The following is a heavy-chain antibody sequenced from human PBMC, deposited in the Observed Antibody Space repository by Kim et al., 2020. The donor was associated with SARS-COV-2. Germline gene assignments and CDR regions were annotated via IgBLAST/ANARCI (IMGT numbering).Heavy chain of an antibody. J-gene: IGHJ4*02. D-gene: IGHD2-2*01. Sequence: VKGRFTSTRDNAKNSRYLQMNGLRAEDTAVYYCARSVGCSSTSCYGLFDYWGQGTLVTVSS. V-gene: IGHV3-11*03. CDR3: ARSVGCSSTSCYGLFDY.